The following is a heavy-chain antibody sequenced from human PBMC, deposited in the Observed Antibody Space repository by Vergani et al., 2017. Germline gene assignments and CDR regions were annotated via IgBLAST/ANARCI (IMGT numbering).Heavy chain of an antibody. D-gene: IGHD2-15*01. V-gene: IGHV4-61*02. CDR3: ARGSCLGGSCYKPLFYS. Sequence: QVQLQESGPGLVKPSQTLSLTCTVSGGSINSHNYYWSWIRQPAGKGLEWIGRIHTSGSTNYNPSLKSRVTMSEDTSKNQFSLNLTSVTAADTAVYFCARGSCLGGSCYKPLFYSWGPGILVTVSS. CDR2: IHTSGST. CDR1: GGSINSHNYY. J-gene: IGHJ4*02.